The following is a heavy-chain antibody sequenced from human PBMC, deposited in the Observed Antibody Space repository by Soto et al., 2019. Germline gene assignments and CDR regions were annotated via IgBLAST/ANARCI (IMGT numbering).Heavy chain of an antibody. CDR3: AKDRSSSSPTYYFDY. V-gene: IGHV3-30*18. J-gene: IGHJ4*02. CDR2: ISYDGGNK. CDR1: GFTFSSYG. D-gene: IGHD6-6*01. Sequence: PGGSLRLSCAASGFTFSSYGMHWVRQAPGKGLEWVAVISYDGGNKYYADSVKGRFTISRDNSKNTLYLQMNSLRAEDTAVYYCAKDRSSSSPTYYFDYWGQGTLVTVSS.